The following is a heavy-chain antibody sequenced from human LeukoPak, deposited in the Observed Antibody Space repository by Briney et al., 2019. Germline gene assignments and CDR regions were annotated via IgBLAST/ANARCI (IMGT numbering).Heavy chain of an antibody. J-gene: IGHJ4*02. V-gene: IGHV3-48*03. D-gene: IGHD6-19*01. CDR2: ISSSGTTT. Sequence: GGSLRLSCAASGFSFSVYEMHWVRQAPGKGLEWISDISSSGTTTYYADSVKGRFTISRDNAKNSLYLQMNSLRAEDTAVYYCTTLAVASSFDYWGQGTLVTVSS. CDR1: GFSFSVYE. CDR3: TTLAVASSFDY.